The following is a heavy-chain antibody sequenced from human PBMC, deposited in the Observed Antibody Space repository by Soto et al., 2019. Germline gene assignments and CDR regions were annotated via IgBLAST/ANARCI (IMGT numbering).Heavy chain of an antibody. CDR2: IYYSGST. J-gene: IGHJ1*01. CDR1: GGSISSGGYS. CDR3: ARFRVSWLDFQH. Sequence: PSETLSLTCAVSGGSISSGGYSWSWIRQPPGKGLEWIGYIYYSGSTNYNPSLKSRVTISVDTSKNQFSLKLSSVTAADTAVYYCARFRVSWLDFQHWGQGTLVTVSS. V-gene: IGHV4-61*08. D-gene: IGHD2-15*01.